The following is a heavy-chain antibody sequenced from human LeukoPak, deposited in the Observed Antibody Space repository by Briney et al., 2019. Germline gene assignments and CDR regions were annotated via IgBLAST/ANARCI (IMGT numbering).Heavy chain of an antibody. D-gene: IGHD2-2*01. CDR2: IYYSGST. V-gene: IGHV4-59*08. Sequence: SETLSLTCTVSGGSISSYYWSWIRQPPGKGLEWIGYIYYSGSTNYNPSLKSRVTISVDTSKNQFSLKLSSVTAADTAFYYCARLPFCGTTSCPFDYWGQGTLVTVSP. CDR3: ARLPFCGTTSCPFDY. J-gene: IGHJ4*02. CDR1: GGSISSYY.